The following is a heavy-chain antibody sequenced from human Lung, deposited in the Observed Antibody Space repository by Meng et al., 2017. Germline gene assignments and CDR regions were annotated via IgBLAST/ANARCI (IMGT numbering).Heavy chain of an antibody. V-gene: IGHV3-74*01. CDR3: TTDLPFTEGGVITT. D-gene: IGHD3-16*02. CDR1: GFTFSSYW. J-gene: IGHJ5*02. Sequence: EVQPVESGGGLVQPGGSLSLSCAASGFTFSSYWMHWVRQAPGKGLVWVSRINSDGSSTSYADSVKGRFTISRDNAKNTLYLQMNSLRAEDTAVYYCTTDLPFTEGGVITTWGQGTLVTVSS. CDR2: INSDGSST.